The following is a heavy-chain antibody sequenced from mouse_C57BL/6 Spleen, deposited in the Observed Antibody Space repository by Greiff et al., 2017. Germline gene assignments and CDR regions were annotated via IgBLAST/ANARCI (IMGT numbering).Heavy chain of an antibody. V-gene: IGHV1-19*01. CDR1: GYTFTDYY. CDR3: ALGQGYFDV. Sequence: ELQLQQSGPVLVKPGASVKMSCKASGYTFTDYYMNWVKQSHGKSLEWIGVINPYNGGTSYNQKFKGKATLTVDKSSSTAYMELNSLTSEDSAVYYCALGQGYFDVWGTGTTVTVSS. D-gene: IGHD3-3*01. J-gene: IGHJ1*03. CDR2: INPYNGGT.